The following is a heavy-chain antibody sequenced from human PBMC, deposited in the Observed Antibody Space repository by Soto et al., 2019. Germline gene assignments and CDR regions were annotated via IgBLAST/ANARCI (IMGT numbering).Heavy chain of an antibody. V-gene: IGHV1-18*01. CDR2: ISGYNGNT. CDR3: SRFIMVGGWFDPNYYHGMDV. D-gene: IGHD6-19*01. J-gene: IGHJ6*02. Sequence: QVQLVQSGAEVKKPGASVTVSCKTSGYTFSNYGINWVRQAPGQGLAWMGWISGYNGNTKYAQTVQVRVTMTTDTSTGTVYMELRSLKSDDTAIYYCSRFIMVGGWFDPNYYHGMDVWGQGTTVTVSS. CDR1: GYTFSNYG.